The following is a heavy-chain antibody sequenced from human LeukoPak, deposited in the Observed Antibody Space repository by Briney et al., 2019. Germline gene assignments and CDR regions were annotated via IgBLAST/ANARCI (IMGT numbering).Heavy chain of an antibody. CDR3: ARDRGVRVFDI. V-gene: IGHV4-59*01. D-gene: IGHD3-10*01. Sequence: SETLSLTCTVSGGSISTYYWSWIRQPPGKGLEWIGYIYDGGSTNYNPSLESRVTISVDTSKIQFSLKLSSVAAADTAVYYCARDRGVRVFDIWGQGTMVTVSS. J-gene: IGHJ3*02. CDR1: GGSISTYY. CDR2: IYDGGST.